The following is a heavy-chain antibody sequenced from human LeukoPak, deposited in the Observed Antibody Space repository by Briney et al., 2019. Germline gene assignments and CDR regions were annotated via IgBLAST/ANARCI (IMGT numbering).Heavy chain of an antibody. V-gene: IGHV3-64*01. J-gene: IGHJ4*02. D-gene: IGHD2-2*01. CDR1: GFSFIGYA. CDR3: ARGSSLGYCTGTSCYHRYFDY. Sequence: LGGSLRLSCAASGFSFIGYAMHWVRQAPGKGLEYVSAISGNGDHTYYANSVKGRFTISRDNSKNTLYLQMGSLRGEDMAVYYCARGSSLGYCTGTSCYHRYFDYWGQGALVTVSS. CDR2: ISGNGDHT.